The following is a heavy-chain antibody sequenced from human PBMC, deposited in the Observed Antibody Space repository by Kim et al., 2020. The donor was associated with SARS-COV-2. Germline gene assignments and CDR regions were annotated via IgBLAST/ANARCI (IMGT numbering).Heavy chain of an antibody. CDR1: GFTFSSYG. Sequence: GGSLRLSCAASGFTFSSYGMHWVRQAPGKGLEWVAVIWYDGSNKYYADSVKGRFTISRDNSKNTLYLQMNSLRAEDTAVYYCARDRGSGGSGVDYYYGMDVWGQGTTVTVSS. CDR3: ARDRGSGGSGVDYYYGMDV. D-gene: IGHD6-19*01. CDR2: IWYDGSNK. J-gene: IGHJ6*02. V-gene: IGHV3-33*01.